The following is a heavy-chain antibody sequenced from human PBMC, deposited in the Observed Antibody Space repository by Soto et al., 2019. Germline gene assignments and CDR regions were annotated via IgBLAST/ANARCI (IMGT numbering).Heavy chain of an antibody. CDR3: ASHSAYTSSWYIY. D-gene: IGHD6-13*01. CDR1: GGSISSSSYY. CDR2: IYYSGST. V-gene: IGHV4-39*01. J-gene: IGHJ4*02. Sequence: QLQLQESGPGLVKPSETLSLTCTVSGGSISSSSYYWGWIRQPPGTGLEWIGIIYYSGSTYYKPALKSLVTISVDTSRNQCSLKLISVTAADTAVYYFASHSAYTSSWYIYWGQGTLVTVSS.